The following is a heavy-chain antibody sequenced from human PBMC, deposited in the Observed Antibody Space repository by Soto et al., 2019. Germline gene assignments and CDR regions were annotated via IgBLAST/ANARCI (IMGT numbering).Heavy chain of an antibody. V-gene: IGHV3-48*03. CDR2: ISSSGSTI. Sequence: PGGSLRLSCAASGSTFSSYEMNWVRQAPGKGLEWVSYISSSGSTIYYADSVKGQFTISRDNAKNSLYLQMNSLRAEDTAVYYCARVNYYDSSGYYQWPPDYWGQGTLVTVS. D-gene: IGHD3-22*01. CDR1: GSTFSSYE. J-gene: IGHJ4*02. CDR3: ARVNYYDSSGYYQWPPDY.